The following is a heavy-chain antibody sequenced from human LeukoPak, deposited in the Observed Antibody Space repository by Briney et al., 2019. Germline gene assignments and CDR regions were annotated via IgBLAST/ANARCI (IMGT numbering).Heavy chain of an antibody. J-gene: IGHJ3*02. CDR1: GFTFGDYA. D-gene: IGHD3-22*01. V-gene: IGHV3-49*03. CDR2: IRSKAYGGTT. Sequence: PGGSLRLSCTASGFTFGDYAMSWFRQAPGKGREWVGFIRSKAYGGTTEYAASVKGRFTISRDDSKSIAYLQMNSLKTEDTAVYYCTRDYYDSSGYYDYAFDIWGQGTMVTVSS. CDR3: TRDYYDSSGYYDYAFDI.